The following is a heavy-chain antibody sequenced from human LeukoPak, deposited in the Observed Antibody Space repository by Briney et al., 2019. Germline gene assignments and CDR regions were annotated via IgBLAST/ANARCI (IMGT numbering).Heavy chain of an antibody. Sequence: SETLSLTCTVSGGSISSSSYYWGWIRQPPGKGLERIGSIYYSGSTYYNPSLKSRVTISVDTSKNQFSLKLSSVTAADTAVYYCARPDGDFYYFDYWGKGTLVTVSS. CDR2: IYYSGST. J-gene: IGHJ4*02. D-gene: IGHD4-17*01. CDR3: ARPDGDFYYFDY. CDR1: GGSISSSSYY. V-gene: IGHV4-39*01.